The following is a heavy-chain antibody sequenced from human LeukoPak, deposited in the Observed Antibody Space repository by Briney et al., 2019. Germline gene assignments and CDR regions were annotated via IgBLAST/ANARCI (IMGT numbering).Heavy chain of an antibody. CDR3: AREATGSYNWFDP. CDR2: IYYSGST. Sequence: PSETLSLTCTVSGGSIRNYYWSWIRQPPGKGLEWIGYIYYSGSTNYNPSLKSRVTISVDTSKNQFSLKLSSVTAADTAVYYCAREATGSYNWFDPWGQGTLVTVSS. CDR1: GGSIRNYY. J-gene: IGHJ5*02. V-gene: IGHV4-59*01.